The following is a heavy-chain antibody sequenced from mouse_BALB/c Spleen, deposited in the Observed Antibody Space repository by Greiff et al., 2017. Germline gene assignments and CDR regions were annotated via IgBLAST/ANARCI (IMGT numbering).Heavy chain of an antibody. D-gene: IGHD2-1*01. CDR1: GFNIKDTY. CDR3: ARNYYGNYEGFAY. J-gene: IGHJ3*01. V-gene: IGHV14-3*02. CDR2: IDPANGNT. Sequence: VQLKESGAELVKPGASVKLSCTASGFNIKDTYMHWVKQRPEQGLEWIGRIDPANGNTKYDPKFQGKATITADTSSNTAYLQLSSLTSEDTAVYYCARNYYGNYEGFAYWGQGTLVTVSA.